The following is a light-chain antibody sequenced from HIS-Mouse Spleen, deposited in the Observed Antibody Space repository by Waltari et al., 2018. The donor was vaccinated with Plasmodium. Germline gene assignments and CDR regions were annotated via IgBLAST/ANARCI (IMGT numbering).Light chain of an antibody. CDR3: CSYAGSYTLV. CDR1: SSDVGGYNY. V-gene: IGLV2-11*01. J-gene: IGLJ2*01. CDR2: DVS. Sequence: QSALTQPRSVSGSPGQSVTISCTGTSSDVGGYNYVSWYQQHPGKAPKLMIQDVSKRPSGGPDRVSGSKAGSTAALTISGRQAEDEADYFCCSYAGSYTLVFGGGTKLTVL.